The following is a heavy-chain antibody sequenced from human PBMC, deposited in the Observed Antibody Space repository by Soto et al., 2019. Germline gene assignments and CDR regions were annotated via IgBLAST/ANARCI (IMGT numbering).Heavy chain of an antibody. CDR3: VRVYGEIDY. CDR2: KNPKSGNT. D-gene: IGHD4-17*01. J-gene: IGHJ4*02. Sequence: QVQLVQSGAEVKKPGASVKVSCKASGYTFTNYDINWVRQATGQGLEWMGWKNPKSGNTGYAQQFQGRVIMTRSTSISTAYMDLSSLRSEDTAVYYCVRVYGEIDYWGQGTLVAVSS. CDR1: GYTFTNYD. V-gene: IGHV1-8*01.